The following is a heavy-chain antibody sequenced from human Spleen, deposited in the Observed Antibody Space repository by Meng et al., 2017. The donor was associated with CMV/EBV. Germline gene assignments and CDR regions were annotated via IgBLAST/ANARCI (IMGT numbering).Heavy chain of an antibody. CDR1: GGSVSSGSYY. J-gene: IGHJ3*02. CDR2: IYHSGST. Sequence: SETLSLTCTVSGGSVSSGSYYWSWIRQPPGKGLEWIGHIYHSGSTNNNPSLKSRVTISLDTSKNHFSLKLSSVTAADTAVYYCAKGESYDILTGYYPLIGAFDIWGQGTMVTVSS. V-gene: IGHV4-61*03. CDR3: AKGESYDILTGYYPLIGAFDI. D-gene: IGHD3-9*01.